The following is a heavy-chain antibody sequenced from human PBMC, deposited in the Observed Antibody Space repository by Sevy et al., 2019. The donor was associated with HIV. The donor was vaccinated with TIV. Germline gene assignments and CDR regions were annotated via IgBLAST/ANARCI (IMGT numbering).Heavy chain of an antibody. CDR2: IYPGDSDT. Sequence: GESLKISCKGSGYSFTSYWIGWVRQMPGKGLEWMGIIYPGDSDTRYSQSFQGQVTISADKSISTAYLQWSSLKASDTAMYYCARHVRDCSGGSCYSSYGMDVWGQGTTVTVSS. J-gene: IGHJ6*02. CDR3: ARHVRDCSGGSCYSSYGMDV. CDR1: GYSFTSYW. D-gene: IGHD2-15*01. V-gene: IGHV5-51*01.